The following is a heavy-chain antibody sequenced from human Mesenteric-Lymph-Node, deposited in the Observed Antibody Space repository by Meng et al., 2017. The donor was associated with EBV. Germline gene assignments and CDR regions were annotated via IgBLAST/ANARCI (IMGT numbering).Heavy chain of an antibody. CDR3: ARASSSGPFDY. Sequence: LQLVLSEFDLKKSGASVKVSCKASGYTFSRYAMNWVRQAPGQGLEWMGWINTNTGKPTYAQGLTGRFVFSLDTSVSTAYLQISSLKADDTAVYYCARASSSGPFDYWGQGTLVTVSS. D-gene: IGHD3-10*01. J-gene: IGHJ4*02. CDR2: INTNTGKP. V-gene: IGHV7-4-1*02. CDR1: GYTFSRYA.